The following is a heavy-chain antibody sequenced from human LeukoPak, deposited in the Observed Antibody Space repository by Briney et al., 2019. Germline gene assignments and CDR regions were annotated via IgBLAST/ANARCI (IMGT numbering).Heavy chain of an antibody. D-gene: IGHD1-1*01. Sequence: GGSLRLSCTVSGFTVSSNSMSWVRQAPGKGLEWVSFIYSGGNTHYSDSVKGRFTISRDNSKNTLYLQMNSLRAEDTAVYYCAKDPSWRYYFDYWGQGTLVTVSS. CDR3: AKDPSWRYYFDY. J-gene: IGHJ4*02. CDR1: GFTVSSNS. V-gene: IGHV3-53*01. CDR2: IYSGGNT.